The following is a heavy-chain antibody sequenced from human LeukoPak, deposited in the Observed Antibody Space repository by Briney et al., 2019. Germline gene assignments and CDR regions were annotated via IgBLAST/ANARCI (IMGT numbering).Heavy chain of an antibody. CDR1: EFTFSSYS. CDR2: ISSSSTI. D-gene: IGHD2-21*02. CDR3: AKGGDSGRRYFDL. V-gene: IGHV3-48*02. Sequence: PGGSLRLSCAASEFTFSSYSMNWVRQAPGKGLEWVSYISSSSTILYAASVRGRFTISRDNAKNSLYLQMNSLRDEDTAAYFCAKGGDSGRRYFDLWGRGTLVTVSS. J-gene: IGHJ2*01.